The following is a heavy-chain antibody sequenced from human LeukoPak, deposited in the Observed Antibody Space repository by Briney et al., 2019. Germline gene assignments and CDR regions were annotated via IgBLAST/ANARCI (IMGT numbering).Heavy chain of an antibody. J-gene: IGHJ4*02. V-gene: IGHV1-69*13. Sequence: SVKVSCKASGGTFSSYAISWVRQAPGQGLEWMGGIIPIFGTTTYAQKFQGRVTITADESTSTAYMELSSLRSEDTAVYYCARISYYDFWSGYSWGQGTLDTVSS. D-gene: IGHD3-3*01. CDR3: ARISYYDFWSGYS. CDR1: GGTFSSYA. CDR2: IIPIFGTT.